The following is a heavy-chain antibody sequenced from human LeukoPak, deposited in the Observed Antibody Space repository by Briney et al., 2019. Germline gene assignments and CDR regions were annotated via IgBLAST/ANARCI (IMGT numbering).Heavy chain of an antibody. CDR3: ARDSRFLEWLLSRDNWFDP. D-gene: IGHD3-3*01. V-gene: IGHV4-38-2*02. Sequence: PSETLSLTCTVSAYSISSGYYWGWVRQPPGKGLEWIGSIYHSGSTYYNPSLKSRVTISVDTSKNQFSLKLSSVTAADTAVYYCARDSRFLEWLLSRDNWFDPWGEGTLVTVSS. CDR2: IYHSGST. CDR1: AYSISSGYY. J-gene: IGHJ5*02.